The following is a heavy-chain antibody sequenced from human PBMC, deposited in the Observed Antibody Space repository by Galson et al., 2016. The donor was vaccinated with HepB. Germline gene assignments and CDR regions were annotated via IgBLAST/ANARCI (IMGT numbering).Heavy chain of an antibody. J-gene: IGHJ4*02. CDR2: IIPIFATA. CDR3: ATLLQLERHDPTDS. Sequence: SVKVSCKASGGTFSSYAISWVRQAPGQGLEWMGGIIPIFATANYAQKFLGRVTITADESTTTAYMELNNLRSEDTAVYYCATLLQLERHDPTDSWGPGTLVTVSS. CDR1: GGTFSSYA. V-gene: IGHV1-69*13. D-gene: IGHD1-1*01.